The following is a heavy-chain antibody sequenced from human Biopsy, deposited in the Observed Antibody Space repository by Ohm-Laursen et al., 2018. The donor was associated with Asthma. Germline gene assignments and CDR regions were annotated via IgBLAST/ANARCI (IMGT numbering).Heavy chain of an antibody. Sequence: GTLSLTCTVSGDSISSYHWSWIRQPPGKGLEWIGFVFYGGATNYNPSLKSRVTISVDTSKNQFFLRLSSVTAADTAVYYCARGVVYGGDSYAEYFQHWGQGTLVTVSS. D-gene: IGHD4-23*01. CDR3: ARGVVYGGDSYAEYFQH. J-gene: IGHJ1*01. CDR2: VFYGGAT. CDR1: GDSISSYH. V-gene: IGHV4-59*01.